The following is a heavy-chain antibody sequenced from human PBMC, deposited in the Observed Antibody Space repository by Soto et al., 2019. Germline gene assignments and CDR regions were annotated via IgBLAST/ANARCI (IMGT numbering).Heavy chain of an antibody. CDR1: GFTFSDYY. V-gene: IGHV3-11*06. Sequence: QVQLVESGGGLVKPGGSLRLSCAASGFTFSDYYMSWIRQAPGKGLEWVSYISGSGTYTNYGDSVKGRFTISRDNAKNSLYVQMHRRRAEDTAVYYCVRGGSYCGGDCFAYWGQGTLVTGSS. D-gene: IGHD2-21*02. J-gene: IGHJ4*02. CDR2: ISGSGTYT. CDR3: VRGGSYCGGDCFAY.